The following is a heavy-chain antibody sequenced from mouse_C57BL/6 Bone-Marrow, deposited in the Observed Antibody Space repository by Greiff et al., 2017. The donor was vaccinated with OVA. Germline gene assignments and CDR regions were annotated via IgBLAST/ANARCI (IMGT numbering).Heavy chain of an antibody. Sequence: VTLKESGPGILQSSQTLSLPCSFSGFSLNTSNLGVCWIRQPSGKGLEWLAHIYWDDDKRYSPSLKSRLTLSKHTTTNQVFLKITSVDTAYTATYYCAGRGGYGTGGYDAMDYWGRGTAVTVSA. V-gene: IGHV8-12*01. D-gene: IGHD1-1*01. CDR2: IYWDDDK. CDR3: AGRGGYGTGGYDAMDY. J-gene: IGHJ4*01. CDR1: GFSLNTSNLG.